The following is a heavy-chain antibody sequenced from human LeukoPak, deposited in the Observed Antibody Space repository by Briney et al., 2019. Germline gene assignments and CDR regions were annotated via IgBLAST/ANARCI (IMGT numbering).Heavy chain of an antibody. CDR1: GFTFSSYS. D-gene: IGHD4-17*01. CDR2: ISSSSSYI. CDR3: AREGDYGDYNWFDP. J-gene: IGHJ5*02. Sequence: GGSLTLSCAASGFTFSSYSMNWVRQAPGKGLEWVSSISSSSSYIYYADSVKGRFTISRDNTKNSLYLQMNSLRAEDTAVYYCAREGDYGDYNWFDPWGQGTLVTVSS. V-gene: IGHV3-21*01.